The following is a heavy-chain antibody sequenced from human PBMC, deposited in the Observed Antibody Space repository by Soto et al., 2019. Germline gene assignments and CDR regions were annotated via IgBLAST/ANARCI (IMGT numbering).Heavy chain of an antibody. D-gene: IGHD3-10*01. V-gene: IGHV1-18*01. CDR3: SRDYSGSGRLNAHNWFDP. J-gene: IGHJ5*02. CDR1: GYTFASYG. Sequence: QVQLVQSGAEVKKPGASVKVSCKASGYTFASYGISWVRQAPGQGLEWMGWISAYSGNTNYAQMFRGRVTMTTDTATSTAYRELRSLTADDTAVYYCSRDYSGSGRLNAHNWFDPWGQGTLVTVSS. CDR2: ISAYSGNT.